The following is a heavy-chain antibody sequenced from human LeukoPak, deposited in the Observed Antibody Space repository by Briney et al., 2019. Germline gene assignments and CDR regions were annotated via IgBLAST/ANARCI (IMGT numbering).Heavy chain of an antibody. Sequence: GSLRLSCAASGFTFSSYAMSWVRQAPGKGLEWVSAISGSGGSTYYADSVKGRFTISRDNSKNTLYLQMNSLRAEDTAVYYCANAGYYGFERVYWGQGTLVTVSS. V-gene: IGHV3-23*01. CDR2: ISGSGGST. J-gene: IGHJ4*02. D-gene: IGHD3/OR15-3a*01. CDR1: GFTFSSYA. CDR3: ANAGYYGFERVY.